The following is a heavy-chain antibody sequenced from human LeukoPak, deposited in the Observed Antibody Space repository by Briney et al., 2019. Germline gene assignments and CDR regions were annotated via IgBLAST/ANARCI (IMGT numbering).Heavy chain of an antibody. CDR1: GFTFSSYS. D-gene: IGHD7-27*01. Sequence: GGSLRLSCAASGFTFSSYSMNWVRQAPGKGLEWVSVIYSGGSTYYADSVKGRFTISRDNSKNTLYLQMNSLRAEDTAVYYCAKDEEPNWGSYYFDYWGQGTLVTVSS. CDR3: AKDEEPNWGSYYFDY. CDR2: IYSGGST. J-gene: IGHJ4*02. V-gene: IGHV3-53*01.